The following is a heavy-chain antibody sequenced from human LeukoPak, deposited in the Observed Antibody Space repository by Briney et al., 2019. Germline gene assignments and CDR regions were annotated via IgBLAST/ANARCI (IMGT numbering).Heavy chain of an antibody. V-gene: IGHV3-7*01. CDR2: IKQDGSEN. Sequence: GGSLRLSCAASGFTFSSYWMSWVRQAPGKGLEWVANIKQDGSENYYVDSVKGRFTISRDNAKNSLYLQMNSLRAEDTAVYYCARENPERYCSGGSCYLYYFDYWGQGTLVTVSS. CDR3: ARENPERYCSGGSCYLYYFDY. CDR1: GFTFSSYW. J-gene: IGHJ4*02. D-gene: IGHD2-15*01.